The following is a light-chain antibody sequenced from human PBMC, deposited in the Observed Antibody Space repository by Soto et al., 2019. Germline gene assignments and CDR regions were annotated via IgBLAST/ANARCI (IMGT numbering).Light chain of an antibody. CDR2: GAS. Sequence: DIVMTQSPATLSVAPGERVTFSCRASQGVSRKLAWYQHKPGQAPRLLISGASTGATGIPARFCGSGSGTEFTLTISSLQSEDCAIYYCQQYHTWPITFGGGTKVEIK. J-gene: IGKJ4*01. CDR3: QQYHTWPIT. V-gene: IGKV3-15*01. CDR1: QGVSRK.